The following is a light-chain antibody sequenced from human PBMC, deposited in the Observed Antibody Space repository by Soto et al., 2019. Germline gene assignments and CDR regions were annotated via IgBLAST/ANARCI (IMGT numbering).Light chain of an antibody. CDR2: EVS. CDR3: SSYTSSGTYA. J-gene: IGLJ1*01. Sequence: QSVLTQPASVSGSPGQSLTISCTGTSSDVGGYNYVSWYQQHPGKAPKVMIYEVSNRPSGVSNRFSGSKSGNTASLTISGLQAEDEAHYYCSSYTSSGTYAFGTGTKLTVL. V-gene: IGLV2-14*01. CDR1: SSDVGGYNY.